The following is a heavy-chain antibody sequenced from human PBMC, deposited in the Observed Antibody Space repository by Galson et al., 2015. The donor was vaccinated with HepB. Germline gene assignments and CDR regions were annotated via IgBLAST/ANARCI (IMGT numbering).Heavy chain of an antibody. CDR1: GYTFTSYY. D-gene: IGHD3-3*01. J-gene: IGHJ2*01. Sequence: SVKASCKASGYTFTSYYIHWVRQAPGQGLEWMGIINPSGGSTSYAQKFQGRVTMTRDTSTSTVYMELSSLRSEDTAVYYCASTSAPGGVVTGGYFDLWGRGTLVTVSS. CDR3: ASTSAPGGVVTGGYFDL. V-gene: IGHV1-46*01. CDR2: INPSGGST.